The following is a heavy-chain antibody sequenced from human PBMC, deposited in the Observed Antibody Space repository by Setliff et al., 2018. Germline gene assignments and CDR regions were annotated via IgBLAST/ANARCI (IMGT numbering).Heavy chain of an antibody. CDR3: ARDHVYGSQYYYYYYGMDV. CDR1: GLTFTDYS. CDR2: ISTSSSTI. V-gene: IGHV3-48*01. Sequence: GGSLRLSCAASGLTFTDYSMNWVRQAPGKGLEWMSYISTSSSTIYYADTVKGRFTISRDIAKNSLYLHMNSLRAEDTAVYYCARDHVYGSQYYYYYYGMDVWGQGTTVTVSS. D-gene: IGHD3-10*01. J-gene: IGHJ6*02.